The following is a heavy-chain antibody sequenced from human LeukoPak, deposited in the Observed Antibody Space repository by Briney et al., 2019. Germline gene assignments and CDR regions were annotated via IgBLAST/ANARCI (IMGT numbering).Heavy chain of an antibody. D-gene: IGHD5-18*01. CDR3: AKEPYTYGSNWYFDL. V-gene: IGHV3-30*18. Sequence: PGGSLRLSCAASGFTFSSYGMHWVRQAPGKGLEWVAVISYDGSNKYYVDSVKGRVTISRDNSKNTLYLQMNSLRADDTAVYYCAKEPYTYGSNWYFDLWGRGTLVAVSS. J-gene: IGHJ2*01. CDR2: ISYDGSNK. CDR1: GFTFSSYG.